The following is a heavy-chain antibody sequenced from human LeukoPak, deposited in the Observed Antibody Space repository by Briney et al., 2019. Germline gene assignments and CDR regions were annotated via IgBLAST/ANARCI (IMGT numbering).Heavy chain of an antibody. CDR2: IYYSGST. J-gene: IGHJ4*02. CDR3: ARVVGDYSEVYYFDY. V-gene: IGHV4-59*01. CDR1: GGSISSYY. D-gene: IGHD4-17*01. Sequence: KPSETLSLTCTVSGGSISSYYWSWIRQPPGKGLEWIGYIYYSGSTNYNPSLKSRVTISVDTSKNQFSLKLSSVTAADTAVYYCARVVGDYSEVYYFDYWGQGTLVTVSS.